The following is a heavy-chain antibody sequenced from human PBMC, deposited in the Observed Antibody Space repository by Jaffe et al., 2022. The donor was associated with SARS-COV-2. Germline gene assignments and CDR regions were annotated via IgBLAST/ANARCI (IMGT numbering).Heavy chain of an antibody. V-gene: IGHV4-61*02. CDR2: IYTSGST. J-gene: IGHJ6*02. D-gene: IGHD2-21*02. CDR1: GGSISSGSYY. CDR3: ARSRGDSVGGMDV. Sequence: QVQLQESGPGLVKPSQTLSLTCTVSGGSISSGSYYWSWIRQPAGKGLEWIGRIYTSGSTNYNPSLKSRVTISVDTSKNQFSLKLSSVTAADTAVYYCARSRGDSVGGMDVWGQGTTVTVSS.